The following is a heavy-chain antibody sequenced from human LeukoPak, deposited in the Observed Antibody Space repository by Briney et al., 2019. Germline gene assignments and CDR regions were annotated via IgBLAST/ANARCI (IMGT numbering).Heavy chain of an antibody. CDR3: ARVAEGTTTYYHMDV. CDR1: GYSFTSYW. D-gene: IGHD1-26*01. Sequence: GESLKISCKGSGYSFTSYWIGWVRQAPGQGLEWMGWINNYNGNTHYAQNVLGRVTMTTHTSTGTAYMELGSLTSDDTAVYYCARVAEGTTTYYHMDVWGKGTTVTVSS. J-gene: IGHJ6*03. CDR2: INNYNGNT. V-gene: IGHV1-18*04.